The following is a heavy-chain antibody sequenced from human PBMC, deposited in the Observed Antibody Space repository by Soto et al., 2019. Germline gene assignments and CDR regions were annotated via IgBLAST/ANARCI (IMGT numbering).Heavy chain of an antibody. Sequence: GESLKISCQASGYRFSNYWITWVRQMPGKGLEWMGTIDPNDYYSNNSPSFQGHVTISADTSINTAYLHWSSLKASDTAIYYCARRLSGPKEEYNAYYFYGLDVWGQGTTVPSP. CDR3: ARRLSGPKEEYNAYYFYGLDV. D-gene: IGHD1-1*01. V-gene: IGHV5-10-1*01. CDR2: IDPNDYYS. J-gene: IGHJ6*02. CDR1: GYRFSNYW.